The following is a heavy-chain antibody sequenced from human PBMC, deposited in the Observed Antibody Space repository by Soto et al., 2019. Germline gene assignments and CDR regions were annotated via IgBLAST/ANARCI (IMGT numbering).Heavy chain of an antibody. CDR3: VSGSFPNWFDP. J-gene: IGHJ5*02. CDR2: LYWNDDK. CDR1: GFSLSTSGVG. V-gene: IGHV2-5*01. Sequence: QITLKESGPTLVKPTQTLTLTCTFSGFSLSTSGVGVGWIRQPPGKALEWLALLYWNDDKRYSPSLKGRLTITKDPSKNQVVMTMSNMDPVDTATYYCVSGSFPNWFDPWGQGILVTVSS. D-gene: IGHD3-10*01.